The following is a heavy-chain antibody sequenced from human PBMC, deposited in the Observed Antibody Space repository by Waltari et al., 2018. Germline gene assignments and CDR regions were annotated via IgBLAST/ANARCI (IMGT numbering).Heavy chain of an antibody. J-gene: IGHJ4*02. V-gene: IGHV5-51*03. Sequence: EVQLVQSGAEVKKPGESLKISCRGSGYSLTSYWIGGVRRMTGKGLEWMGIIYPADSDTRHSPSCQGKVTISADKSIRTAYLQWSSVKASDTAMYYCARLLEGYNDYWCPGTLVNVSS. CDR2: IYPADSDT. D-gene: IGHD5-12*01. CDR3: ARLLEGYNDY. CDR1: GYSLTSYW.